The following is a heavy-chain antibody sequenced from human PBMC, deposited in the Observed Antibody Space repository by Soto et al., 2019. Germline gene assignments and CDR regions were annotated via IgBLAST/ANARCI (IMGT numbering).Heavy chain of an antibody. D-gene: IGHD2-15*01. J-gene: IGHJ4*02. V-gene: IGHV1-18*01. Sequence: ASVKVSCKASGYTFTSYVISWVRQAPGQGLEWMGWISAYNGNTNYGQKLQGRVTMTTDTSASTTYMELRSLRSDDTAVYYCARDWCSGGSCSGFDDYWGQGTLVTVSS. CDR2: ISAYNGNT. CDR3: ARDWCSGGSCSGFDDY. CDR1: GYTFTSYV.